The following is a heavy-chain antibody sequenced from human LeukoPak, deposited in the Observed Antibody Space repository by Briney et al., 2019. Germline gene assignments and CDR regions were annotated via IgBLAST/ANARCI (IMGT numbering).Heavy chain of an antibody. CDR2: ISGSGGST. CDR1: GFTFNNYA. CDR3: AKDLYRSSPYYFDY. J-gene: IGHJ4*02. D-gene: IGHD2-15*01. Sequence: GGSLRLSCAASGFTFNNYAMNWVRQAPGKGLEWVSAISGSGGSTYYADSVKGRFTISRDNSKNTLYLQMNSLRAEDTAVYYCAKDLYRSSPYYFDYWGQGTLVTVSS. V-gene: IGHV3-23*01.